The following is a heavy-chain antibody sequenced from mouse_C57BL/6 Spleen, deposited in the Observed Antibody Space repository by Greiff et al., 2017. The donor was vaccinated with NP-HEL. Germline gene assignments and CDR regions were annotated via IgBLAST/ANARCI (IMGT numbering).Heavy chain of an antibody. V-gene: IGHV2-5*01. J-gene: IGHJ4*01. D-gene: IGHD1-1*01. CDR3: AKALITTVVATNAMDY. Sequence: VQLQQSGPGLVQPSQSLSITCTVSGFSLTSYGVHWVRQSPGKGLEWLGVIWRGGSTDYNAAFMSRLSITKDNSKSQVFFKMNSLQADDTAIYYCAKALITTVVATNAMDYWGQGTSVTVSS. CDR2: IWRGGST. CDR1: GFSLTSYG.